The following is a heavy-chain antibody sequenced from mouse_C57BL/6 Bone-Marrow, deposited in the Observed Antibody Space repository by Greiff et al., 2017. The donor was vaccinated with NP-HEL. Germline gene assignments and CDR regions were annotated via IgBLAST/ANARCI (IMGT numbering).Heavy chain of an antibody. CDR2: ISSGSSTI. D-gene: IGHD1-1*01. Sequence: EVKLMESGGGLVKPGGSLKLSCAASGFTFSDYGMHWVRQAPEKGLEWVAYISSGSSTIYYADTVKGRFTISRDNAKNTLFLQMTSLRSEDTAMYYCARQRLLRPLDYWGQGTTLTVSS. CDR1: GFTFSDYG. CDR3: ARQRLLRPLDY. J-gene: IGHJ2*01. V-gene: IGHV5-17*01.